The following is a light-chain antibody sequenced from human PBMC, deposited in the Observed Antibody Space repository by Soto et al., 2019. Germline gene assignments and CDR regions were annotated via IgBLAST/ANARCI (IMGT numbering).Light chain of an antibody. CDR2: GAS. V-gene: IGKV1-9*01. J-gene: IGKJ3*01. CDR3: QQLDSYPRT. Sequence: IQLTQSPSSLSASVGDRAPITCRARQAISYYLAWYQQKPGKAPQLLIYGASTLQSGVPSRFSGSGSGTDFTLTISSLQPEDFATYYCQQLDSYPRTFGPGTKVDI. CDR1: QAISYY.